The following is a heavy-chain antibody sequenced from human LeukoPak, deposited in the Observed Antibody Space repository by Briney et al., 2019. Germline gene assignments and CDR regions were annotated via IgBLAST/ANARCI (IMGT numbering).Heavy chain of an antibody. V-gene: IGHV3-9*03. J-gene: IGHJ4*02. CDR1: GFTFADYT. D-gene: IGHD3-3*01. CDR3: AKGYTFHGVAHDSGYFDY. Sequence: GGSLRRSCVTSGFTFADYTMHWVRQVPGKGLEWLSGITWDGGNLAYADSVKGRFTISRDNAKNSLYLQMNSLRNEDMAFYFCAKGYTFHGVAHDSGYFDYWGQGTLVTVSS. CDR2: ITWDGGNL.